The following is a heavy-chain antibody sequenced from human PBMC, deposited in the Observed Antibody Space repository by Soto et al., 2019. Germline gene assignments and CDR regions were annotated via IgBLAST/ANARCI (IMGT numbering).Heavy chain of an antibody. D-gene: IGHD2-21*01. CDR3: AIAPRGHYSFDA. CDR2: IKQDGSEK. Sequence: EVQLVESGGSLVQPGGSLRLSCAASGFTFGSFWMTWVRQAPGIGLEWVANIKQDGSEKYYVDSVMGRFIISRDNAKNSLFLQMSSLRVDDTAMYYCAIAPRGHYSFDAWGQGTLVTVSS. V-gene: IGHV3-7*03. CDR1: GFTFGSFW. J-gene: IGHJ5*02.